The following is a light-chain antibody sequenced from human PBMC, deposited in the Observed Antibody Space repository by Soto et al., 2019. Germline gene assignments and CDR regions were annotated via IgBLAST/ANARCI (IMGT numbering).Light chain of an antibody. Sequence: EIVMTQSPATLSVSPGERAALSCRASQSVNSRLAWYQQKPGQAPRLLSYGASTRATGIPARFSGSGSGTEFTLTISSLQSEDFAVYYCQQYYNWPPWTFGQGTKVEIK. J-gene: IGKJ1*01. CDR1: QSVNSR. V-gene: IGKV3-15*01. CDR3: QQYYNWPPWT. CDR2: GAS.